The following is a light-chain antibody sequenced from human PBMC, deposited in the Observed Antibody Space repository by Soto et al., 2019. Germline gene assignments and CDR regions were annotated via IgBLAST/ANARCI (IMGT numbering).Light chain of an antibody. V-gene: IGLV2-14*03. J-gene: IGLJ1*01. CDR3: SSFASTSRLEV. CDR2: DVT. Sequence: QSALTQPASVSGSPGQSITISCTGTSSDVGGYNYVSWYQHHPGKAPKLLIFDVTNRPSGVSDRFSGSESGTTASLTISGLQADDEADYYCSSFASTSRLEVFGTGTKVTVL. CDR1: SSDVGGYNY.